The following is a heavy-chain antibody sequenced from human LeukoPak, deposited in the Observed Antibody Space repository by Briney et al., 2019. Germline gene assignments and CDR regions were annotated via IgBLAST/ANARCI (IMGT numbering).Heavy chain of an antibody. V-gene: IGHV3-7*01. Sequence: GGSLRLSCAASGFTFSSYWMSWVRQAPGKGLEWVSNMKYDGGEKYYVDSVKGRFTISRDNAKNSLYLQMNSLRAEDTAVYYCARDIEAAGLFLDYWGQGTLVTVSS. CDR1: GFTFSSYW. D-gene: IGHD6-13*01. CDR3: ARDIEAAGLFLDY. J-gene: IGHJ4*02. CDR2: MKYDGGEK.